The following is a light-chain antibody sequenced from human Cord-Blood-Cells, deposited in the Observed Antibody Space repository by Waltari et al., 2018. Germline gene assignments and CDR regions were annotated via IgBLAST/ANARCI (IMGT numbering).Light chain of an antibody. V-gene: IGLV2-23*01. CDR2: EGS. Sequence: QSALTQPASVSGSPGQSITISCTGTSSDVGSYNPVSWYQQHPGKAPKLMIYEGSKRPSGVSNRCSGSKSGNTASLTISGLQAEDEADYYCCSYAGSSTWVFGGGTKLTVL. CDR3: CSYAGSSTWV. CDR1: SSDVGSYNP. J-gene: IGLJ3*02.